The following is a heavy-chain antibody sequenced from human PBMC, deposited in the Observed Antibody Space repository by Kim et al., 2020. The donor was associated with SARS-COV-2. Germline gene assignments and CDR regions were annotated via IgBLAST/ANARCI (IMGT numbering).Heavy chain of an antibody. D-gene: IGHD6-13*01. Sequence: GGSLRLSCAASGFTFSSYGMHWVRQAPGKGLEWVAVISYDGSNQYYGDSVKGRFTISRDNSKNTLYLQMNSLRAEDTAVFYCAMMNLKQHLGYYFDYWG. J-gene: IGHJ4*01. CDR1: GFTFSSYG. CDR3: AMMNLKQHLGYYFDY. V-gene: IGHV3-30*03. CDR2: ISYDGSNQ.